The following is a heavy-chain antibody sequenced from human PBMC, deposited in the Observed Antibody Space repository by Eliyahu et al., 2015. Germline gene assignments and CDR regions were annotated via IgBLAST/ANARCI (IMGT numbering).Heavy chain of an antibody. Sequence: QVQLVQSGAEVKKPGASVKVSCKASGYXFXXXXXXWVRQAPGQGLEWMGIINPSGGSTSYAQKFQGRVTMTRDTSTSTVYMELSSLRSEDTAVYYCARDEGSGSYYRHDAFDIWGQGTMVTVSS. D-gene: IGHD3-10*01. CDR2: INPSGGST. V-gene: IGHV1-46*01. J-gene: IGHJ3*02. CDR1: GYXFXXXX. CDR3: ARDEGSGSYYRHDAFDI.